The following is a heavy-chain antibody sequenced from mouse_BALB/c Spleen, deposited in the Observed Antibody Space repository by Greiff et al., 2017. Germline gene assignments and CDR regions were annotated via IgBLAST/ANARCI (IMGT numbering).Heavy chain of an antibody. Sequence: EVQLVESGGGLVKLGGSLKLSCAASGFTFSSYYMYWVRQTPEKRLELVAAINSNGGSTYYPDTVKGRFTISRDNAKNTLYLQMSSLKSEDTALYYCAIQGVTGTYAMDYWGQGTSVTVSS. CDR2: INSNGGST. V-gene: IGHV5-6-2*01. J-gene: IGHJ4*01. CDR1: GFTFSSYY. CDR3: AIQGVTGTYAMDY. D-gene: IGHD4-1*01.